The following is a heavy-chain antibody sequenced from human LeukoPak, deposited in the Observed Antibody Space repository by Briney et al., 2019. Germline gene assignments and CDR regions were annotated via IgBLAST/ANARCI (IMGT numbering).Heavy chain of an antibody. J-gene: IGHJ6*02. Sequence: GASVKVSCKASGYTFTSYYMHWVRQAPGQGLEWMGIINPSGGSTSYAQKFQGRVTMTRVTPTSTVYMELSSLRSEDTAVYYCATRHGAVAGNDYYYGMDVWGQGTTVTVSS. CDR2: INPSGGST. D-gene: IGHD6-19*01. V-gene: IGHV1-46*01. CDR3: ATRHGAVAGNDYYYGMDV. CDR1: GYTFTSYY.